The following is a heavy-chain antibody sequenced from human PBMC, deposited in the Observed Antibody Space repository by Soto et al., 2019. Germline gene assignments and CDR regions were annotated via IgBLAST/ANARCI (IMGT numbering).Heavy chain of an antibody. CDR1: GYTFTSYD. V-gene: IGHV1-8*01. CDR2: MNPNSGNT. Sequence: ASVKVSCKASGYTFTSYDINWVRQATGQGLEWMGWMNPNSGNTGYAQKFQGRVTMTRNTSISTAYMELSSLRSEDTAVYYCAAGYSSSWYRERYMDVWGKGTTVTVSS. J-gene: IGHJ6*03. CDR3: AAGYSSSWYRERYMDV. D-gene: IGHD6-13*01.